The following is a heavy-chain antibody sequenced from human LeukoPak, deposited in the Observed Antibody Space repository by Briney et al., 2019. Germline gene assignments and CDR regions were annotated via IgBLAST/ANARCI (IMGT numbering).Heavy chain of an antibody. J-gene: IGHJ3*02. CDR1: GGSISSNY. CDR3: AKSPAVDAAFDI. D-gene: IGHD4-23*01. CDR2: ISYSGTT. Sequence: SETLSLTCTVSGGSISSNYWSWIRQPPGKGLEWIGYISYSGTTSYNPSLESRVTMSVGTSKNQFSLKLTSVTAADTAVYYCAKSPAVDAAFDIWGQGTMVTVSS. V-gene: IGHV4-59*01.